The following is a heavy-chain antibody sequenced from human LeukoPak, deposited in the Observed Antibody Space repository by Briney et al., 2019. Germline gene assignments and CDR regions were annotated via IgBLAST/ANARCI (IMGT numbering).Heavy chain of an antibody. V-gene: IGHV4-59*08. Sequence: SETLSLTCTVSGGSISSYYWSWIRQPPGKGLEWIGYIYYSGSTNYNPSLKSRVTISVDTSKNQFFLKLSSVTAADTAVYYCARLGPKRYYDILTGSGNNWFDPWGQGTLVTVSS. CDR2: IYYSGST. J-gene: IGHJ5*02. CDR1: GGSISSYY. D-gene: IGHD3-9*01. CDR3: ARLGPKRYYDILTGSGNNWFDP.